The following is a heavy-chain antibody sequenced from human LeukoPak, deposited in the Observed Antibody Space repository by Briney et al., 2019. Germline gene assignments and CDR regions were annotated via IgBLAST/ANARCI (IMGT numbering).Heavy chain of an antibody. CDR3: ARDTLRYSYGYFDY. D-gene: IGHD5-18*01. CDR1: GFTFSSYS. CDR2: ISSSSSTI. J-gene: IGHJ4*02. Sequence: PGGSLRLSCAASGFTFSSYSMNWVRQAPGKGLEWVSYISSSSSTIYYADSVKGRFTISRDNAKNSLYLQMNSLRAEDTAVYYCARDTLRYSYGYFDYWGQGTLVTVSS. V-gene: IGHV3-48*01.